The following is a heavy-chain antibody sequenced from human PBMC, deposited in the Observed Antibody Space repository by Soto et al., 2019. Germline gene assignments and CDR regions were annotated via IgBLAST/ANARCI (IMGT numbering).Heavy chain of an antibody. CDR3: SRDVVVGAKALNY. V-gene: IGHV3-7*01. CDR2: IKEDGSEK. D-gene: IGHD2-15*01. CDR1: GFTLSNYL. Sequence: PGGSLRLLCAASGFTLSNYLMTGVRKAPGKGLEWVANIKEDGSEKHYVDSVKGRFTISRDNAKNSLYLQMNSLRVEDTAVYFCSRDVVVGAKALNYWGQGALVTVSS. J-gene: IGHJ4*02.